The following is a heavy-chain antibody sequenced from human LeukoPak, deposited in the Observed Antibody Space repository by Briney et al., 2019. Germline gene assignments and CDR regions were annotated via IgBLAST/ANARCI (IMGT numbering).Heavy chain of an antibody. V-gene: IGHV4-59*08. D-gene: IGHD5-18*01. CDR1: GDSISSHY. CDR2: IYYSGST. CDR3: ARQGYNYGTATDY. J-gene: IGHJ4*02. Sequence: SETLSLTCTVSGDSISSHYWSWIRQPPGEGVVWIGYIYYSGSTNYSPSLDSRVTISVDTSKNQFSLKLSSVTAADTAVYYCARQGYNYGTATDYWGQGTLVTVSS.